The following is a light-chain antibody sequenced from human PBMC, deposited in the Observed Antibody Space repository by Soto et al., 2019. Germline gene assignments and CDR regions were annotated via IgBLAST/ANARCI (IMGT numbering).Light chain of an antibody. CDR2: NVS. CDR3: GSYTSRSSVI. J-gene: IGLJ2*01. V-gene: IGLV2-14*01. CDR1: TSDVGDYNY. Sequence: QSALTQPASVSGSPGQSITISCTATTSDVGDYNYVSWYQQYPGKAPKPIIYNVSNRPSGVSNRFSGSKSGDTASLTISGLQAEDEADYYCGSYTSRSSVIFGGGTKVTVL.